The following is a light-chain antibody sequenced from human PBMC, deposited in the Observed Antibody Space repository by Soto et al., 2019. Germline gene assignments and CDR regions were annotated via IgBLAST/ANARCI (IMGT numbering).Light chain of an antibody. Sequence: DIQMTQSPSSLSASVGDRFTITCLASQCISNYLAWYQQKPGKVPKLLIYAASTLQSGVPSRFSGSGSGTEFTLTISSLQPEDVATYYCQNYNSAPLTFGGGTKVDI. CDR1: QCISNY. CDR3: QNYNSAPLT. CDR2: AAS. J-gene: IGKJ4*01. V-gene: IGKV1-27*01.